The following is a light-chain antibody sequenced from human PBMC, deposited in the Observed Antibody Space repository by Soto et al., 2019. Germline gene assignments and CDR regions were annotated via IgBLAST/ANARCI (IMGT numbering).Light chain of an antibody. CDR1: SSDVGAYIF. J-gene: IGLJ1*01. CDR2: DIT. V-gene: IGLV2-14*01. Sequence: LTQPASVSGSPGQSITIACTGTSSDVGAYIFVSWYQQYPGKAPKLMIYDITNRPSGVSNRFSGSKAGNTASLTISGLQAEDEADYYCVSFTTSKSYVFGTGTKVTVL. CDR3: VSFTTSKSYV.